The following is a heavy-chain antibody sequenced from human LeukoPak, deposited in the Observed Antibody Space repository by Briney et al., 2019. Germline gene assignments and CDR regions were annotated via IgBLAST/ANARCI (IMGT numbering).Heavy chain of an antibody. V-gene: IGHV3-30*18. J-gene: IGHJ4*02. D-gene: IGHD3-10*01. Sequence: GGSLRLSCAASGFTFSSYAMSWVRQAPGKGLEWVALISYDGSNKYYGDSVKGRFTISRDNSKNTLYLQMNSLRAEDTAVYYCANENYYGSGSYPDYWGQGTLVTVSS. CDR1: GFTFSSYA. CDR3: ANENYYGSGSYPDY. CDR2: ISYDGSNK.